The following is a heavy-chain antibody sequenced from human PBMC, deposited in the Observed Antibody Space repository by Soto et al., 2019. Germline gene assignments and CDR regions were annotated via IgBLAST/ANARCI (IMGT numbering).Heavy chain of an antibody. CDR3: ARDNYGDYFPPAD. J-gene: IGHJ4*02. CDR2: ISSSSSTI. D-gene: IGHD4-17*01. CDR1: GFTFSSYS. Sequence: EVQLVESGGGLVQPGGSLRLSCAASGFTFSSYSMNWVRQAPGKGLGWVSYISSSSSTIYYADSVKGRFTISRDNAKKSMYLQMNSLRDEDTAVYYCARDNYGDYFPPADWGQGTLVTVSS. V-gene: IGHV3-48*02.